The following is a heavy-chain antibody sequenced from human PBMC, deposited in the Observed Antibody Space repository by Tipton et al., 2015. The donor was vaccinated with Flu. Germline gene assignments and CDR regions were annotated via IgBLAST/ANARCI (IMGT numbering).Heavy chain of an antibody. Sequence: TLSLTCDVSGDSISSGYYWGWIRQPPGKGLEWIGSISHTGTTNYNPSLGSRVTISVDTSKNQFSPRLTSVTAADTAVYYCARDRWEYASGFDPWGQGAPVTVSP. V-gene: IGHV4-38-2*02. CDR2: ISHTGTT. D-gene: IGHD6-19*01. J-gene: IGHJ5*02. CDR1: GDSISSGYY. CDR3: ARDRWEYASGFDP.